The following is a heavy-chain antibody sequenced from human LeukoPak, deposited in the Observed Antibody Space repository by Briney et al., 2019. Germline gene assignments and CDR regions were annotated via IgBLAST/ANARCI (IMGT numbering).Heavy chain of an antibody. J-gene: IGHJ3*02. CDR1: GFTFSSYN. Sequence: GGSLRLSCAASGFTFSSYNMNWVRQAPGKGLEWVSSITSGSSYIYYADSVKGRFTISRDNAKNSLYLQMNSLRAEDTAVYYCAKEYDILTGYYAFDIWGQGTMVTVSS. CDR2: ITSGSSYI. V-gene: IGHV3-21*01. CDR3: AKEYDILTGYYAFDI. D-gene: IGHD3-9*01.